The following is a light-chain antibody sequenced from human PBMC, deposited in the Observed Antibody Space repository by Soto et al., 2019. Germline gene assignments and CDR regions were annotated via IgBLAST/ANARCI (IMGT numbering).Light chain of an antibody. Sequence: IQMTQSPSTLSASVRDRVTITCRASQSISSWLAWYQQKPGKAPKLLIYKASSLESGVPSRFSGSGSGTEFTLTISSLQPDDFATYYCQQYNSYWTFGQGTKVDI. CDR1: QSISSW. J-gene: IGKJ1*01. CDR3: QQYNSYWT. V-gene: IGKV1-5*03. CDR2: KAS.